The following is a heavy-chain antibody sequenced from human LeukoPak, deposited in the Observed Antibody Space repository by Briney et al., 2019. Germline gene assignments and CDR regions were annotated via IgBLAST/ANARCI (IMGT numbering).Heavy chain of an antibody. V-gene: IGHV3-23*01. CDR2: ISGSGGSA. D-gene: IGHD4-17*01. CDR1: GFTFNSYD. Sequence: PGGTLRLSCAASGFTFNSYDMNWVRQAPGQGLEWVSTISGSGGSAYYADSVRGRFAISRDNSKNTLYLQMNSLRDEDTAVYYCARDTLLYADSPDAFDMWGQGTMVTVSS. J-gene: IGHJ3*02. CDR3: ARDTLLYADSPDAFDM.